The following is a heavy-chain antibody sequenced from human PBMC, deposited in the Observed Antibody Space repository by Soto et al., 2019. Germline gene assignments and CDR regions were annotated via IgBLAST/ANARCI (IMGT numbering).Heavy chain of an antibody. CDR2: INPSGGST. J-gene: IGHJ6*02. Sequence: ASVKVSCKASGYTFTSYYMHWVRQAPGQGLKRMGIINPSGGSTSYEQKFQGRVTMTRDTSTSTVYMELSSLRSEDTAVYYCARDASLSSSWYSVNYYYGMDVWGQGTTVTVSS. V-gene: IGHV1-46*03. D-gene: IGHD6-13*01. CDR3: ARDASLSSSWYSVNYYYGMDV. CDR1: GYTFTSYY.